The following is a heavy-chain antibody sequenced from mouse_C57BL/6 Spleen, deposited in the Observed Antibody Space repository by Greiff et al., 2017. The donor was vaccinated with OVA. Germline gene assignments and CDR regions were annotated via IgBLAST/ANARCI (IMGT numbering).Heavy chain of an antibody. CDR2: ILPGSGST. D-gene: IGHD1-1*01. J-gene: IGHJ2*01. CDR3: ARCPYYYGSSLRHFDY. Sequence: VQLQESGAELMKPGASVKLSCKATGYTFTGYWIEWVKQRPGHGLEWIGEILPGSGSTNYNEKFKGKATFTADTSSNTAYMQLSSLTTEDSAIYYCARCPYYYGSSLRHFDYWGQGTTLTVSS. CDR1: GYTFTGYW. V-gene: IGHV1-9*01.